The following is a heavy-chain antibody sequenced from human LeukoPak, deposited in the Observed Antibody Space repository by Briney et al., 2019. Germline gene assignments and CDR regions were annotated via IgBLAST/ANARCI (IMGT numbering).Heavy chain of an antibody. CDR3: GRGGSSGYYYNAFDL. J-gene: IGHJ3*01. CDR2: ISISGSTI. Sequence: GGSLRLSCVASGFIVSDFEMNWVRQRPGKGLEWVSYISISGSTIYYADSVNGRFTISRDTAKNSLFLQMNSLRAEDTAVYYCGRGGSSGYYYNAFDLWGQGTRVTVSS. V-gene: IGHV3-48*03. D-gene: IGHD3-22*01. CDR1: GFIVSDFE.